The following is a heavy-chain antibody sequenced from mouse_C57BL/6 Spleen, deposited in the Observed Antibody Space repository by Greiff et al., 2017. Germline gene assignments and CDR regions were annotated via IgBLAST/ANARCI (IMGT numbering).Heavy chain of an antibody. CDR1: GYAFTNYL. J-gene: IGHJ1*03. CDR2: INPGSGGT. D-gene: IGHD2-12*01. CDR3: ARPYYSPGGFDV. Sequence: QVQLQQSGAELVRPGTSVKVSCKASGYAFTNYLIEWVKQRPGQGLEWIGVINPGSGGTYYNEKFKGKATLTADKSSSTASMQLSSLTSEDSAVYFCARPYYSPGGFDVWGTGTTVTVSS. V-gene: IGHV1-54*01.